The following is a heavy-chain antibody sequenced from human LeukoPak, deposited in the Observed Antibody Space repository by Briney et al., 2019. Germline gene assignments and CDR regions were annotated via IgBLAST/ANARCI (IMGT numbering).Heavy chain of an antibody. V-gene: IGHV3-48*03. CDR2: ISRSGSTI. J-gene: IGHJ3*02. CDR3: ARGRPGAFDI. CDR1: GFTFSSFE. Sequence: GGSLRLSCAASGFTFSSFEMNWARQAPGKGLKWVSYISRSGSTIYYADSVKGRFPISRDNAKNSLYLQMNSLRVEDTAVYYCARGRPGAFDIWGQGTMVTVSS.